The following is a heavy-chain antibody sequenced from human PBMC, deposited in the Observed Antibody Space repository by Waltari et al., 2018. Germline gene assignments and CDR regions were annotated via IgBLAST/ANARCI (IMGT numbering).Heavy chain of an antibody. CDR2: INPNSGGT. J-gene: IGHJ4*02. CDR3: ARAYYGDYRFDY. CDR1: GYTFTGYY. V-gene: IGHV1-2*02. D-gene: IGHD4-17*01. Sequence: QVQLVQSGAEVKKPGASVKVSCKASGYTFTGYYINWVRQAPGPVLEWWGWINPNSGGTYYAQKCQGRFTMTSDTSIITAYMELSRLRSDETAVYYWARAYYGDYRFDYWGQGTLVTVSS.